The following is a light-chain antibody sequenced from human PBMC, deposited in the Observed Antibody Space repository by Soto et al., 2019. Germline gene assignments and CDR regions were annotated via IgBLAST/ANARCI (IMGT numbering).Light chain of an antibody. CDR2: DAS. Sequence: EIVLTQSPATLSLSPGERATLSCRASQSINRHLAWYRQKPGQAPRLLIYDASNRATGIPARFSGSGSGTDFTLTISSLEPEDFAVYYCQHYYNWPRTFGQGTKVEI. J-gene: IGKJ1*01. CDR3: QHYYNWPRT. V-gene: IGKV3-11*01. CDR1: QSINRH.